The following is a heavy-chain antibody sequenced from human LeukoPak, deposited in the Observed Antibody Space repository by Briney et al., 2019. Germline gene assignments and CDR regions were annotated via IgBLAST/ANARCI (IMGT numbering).Heavy chain of an antibody. CDR1: GGSIRNYY. J-gene: IGHJ6*02. CDR3: ARVGGSNYYYYGMDV. Sequence: SETLSLTCTVSGGSIRNYYWSWIRQPPGKGLEWVGYIFYSGSTYYNPSLKSRVTISVDTSKNQFSLKLSSVTAADTALYYCARVGGSNYYYYGMDVWGQGTTVTVSS. V-gene: IGHV4-59*01. CDR2: IFYSGST.